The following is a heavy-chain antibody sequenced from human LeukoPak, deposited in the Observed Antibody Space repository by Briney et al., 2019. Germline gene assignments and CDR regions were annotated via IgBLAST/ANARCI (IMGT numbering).Heavy chain of an antibody. CDR2: ISGSGGGT. CDR1: GFTFSNYG. Sequence: PGRSLRLSCAASGFTFSNYGMHWVRQAPDKGLEWVSTISGSGGGTYYADSVKGRFTISRDDSKNTLYLQMNSLRADDTAVYYCAKDLGRYRNNFFDYWGQGNLVTVSS. J-gene: IGHJ4*02. D-gene: IGHD1-26*01. CDR3: AKDLGRYRNNFFDY. V-gene: IGHV3-23*01.